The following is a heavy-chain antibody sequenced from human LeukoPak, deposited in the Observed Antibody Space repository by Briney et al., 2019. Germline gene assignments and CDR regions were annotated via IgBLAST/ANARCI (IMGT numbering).Heavy chain of an antibody. V-gene: IGHV1-2*02. J-gene: IGHJ4*02. D-gene: IGHD4-17*01. CDR1: VYTFTRYY. Sequence: ASVKGSCTASVYTFTRYYMHCVRQAPGHGLEWMGWINPNSGGTNYAQKFRGRVTMTRDTSISTAYMELSRLRSDDTAVYYCASGYGDYSPDYWGQGTLVTVSS. CDR3: ASGYGDYSPDY. CDR2: INPNSGGT.